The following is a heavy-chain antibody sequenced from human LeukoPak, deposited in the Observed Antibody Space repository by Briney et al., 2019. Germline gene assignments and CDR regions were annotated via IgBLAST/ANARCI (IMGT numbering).Heavy chain of an antibody. V-gene: IGHV4-38-2*02. D-gene: IGHD5-24*01. CDR1: GDSISSYY. CDR3: ARDSVEMSTIYYFDF. Sequence: SETLSLTCTVSGDSISSYYWSWIRQPPGKGLEWIGSIYHSGSTYYNPSLKSRVTISVDTSKNQFSVKLSSVTAADTAVYYCARDSVEMSTIYYFDFWGQGTLVTVSS. CDR2: IYHSGST. J-gene: IGHJ4*02.